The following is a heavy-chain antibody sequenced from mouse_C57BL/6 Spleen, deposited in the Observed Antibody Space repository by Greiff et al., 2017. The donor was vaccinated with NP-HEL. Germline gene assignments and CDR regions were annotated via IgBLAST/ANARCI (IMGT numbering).Heavy chain of an antibody. Sequence: VQLQQSVAELVRPGASVKLSCTASGFNIKNTSMHWVKQRPEQGLEWIGRIDPANGNTKYAPKFQGKATITADTSSNTAYLQLSSLTSEDTAIYYCARSDGSRVFPDYWGQGTTLTVSS. D-gene: IGHD1-1*01. CDR3: ARSDGSRVFPDY. CDR2: IDPANGNT. V-gene: IGHV14-3*01. J-gene: IGHJ2*01. CDR1: GFNIKNTS.